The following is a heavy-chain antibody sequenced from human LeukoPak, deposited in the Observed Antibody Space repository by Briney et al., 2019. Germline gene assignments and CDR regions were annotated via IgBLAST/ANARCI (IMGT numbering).Heavy chain of an antibody. CDR1: GGSISSGDYY. CDR3: ARGNWFDP. V-gene: IGHV4-30-4*01. Sequence: TSETLSLICTVSGGSISSGDYYWSWIRQPPGKGLEWIGYIYYSGSTYYNPSLKSRVTISVDTSKNQFSLKLSSVTAADTAVYYCARGNWFDPWGQGTLVTVSS. CDR2: IYYSGST. J-gene: IGHJ5*02.